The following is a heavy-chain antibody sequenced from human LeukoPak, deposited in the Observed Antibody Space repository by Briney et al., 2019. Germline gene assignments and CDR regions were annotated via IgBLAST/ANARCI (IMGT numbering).Heavy chain of an antibody. Sequence: PSETLSLTCTVSVGSISSYYWSWIRQPPGKGLEWIGYIYYSGSTNYNPSPKSRVTISVDTSKNQFSLKLSSVTAADTAVYYCARQLGGSYSSSWSIDYWGQGTLVTVSS. CDR3: ARQLGGSYSSSWSIDY. D-gene: IGHD6-13*01. CDR1: VGSISSYY. J-gene: IGHJ4*02. V-gene: IGHV4-59*08. CDR2: IYYSGST.